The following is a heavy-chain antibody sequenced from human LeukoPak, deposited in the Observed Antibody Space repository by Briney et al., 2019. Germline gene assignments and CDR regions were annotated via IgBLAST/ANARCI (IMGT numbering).Heavy chain of an antibody. V-gene: IGHV4-39*07. CDR1: GGSIRSSSFH. D-gene: IGHD3-22*01. J-gene: IGHJ4*02. Sequence: SETLSLTCTVSGGSIRSSSFHWAWIRQPPGKGLEWIGSVSYTGDTYYNPSLKSRVTISVDTSKNQFSLKLSSVTAADTAVYCCARATGDYYDSSGYYYHDYWGQGTLVTVSS. CDR2: VSYTGDT. CDR3: ARATGDYYDSSGYYYHDY.